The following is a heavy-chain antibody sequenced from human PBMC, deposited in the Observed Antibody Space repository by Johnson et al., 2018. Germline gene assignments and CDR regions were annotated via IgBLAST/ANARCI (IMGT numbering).Heavy chain of an antibody. Sequence: QMQLQQWGAGLLKPSVTLSLTCAVYGGSFSGYYWSWIRQPPGTGLEWLGEINHSGSPNYNPSIKSRVTISVDTSKNQFSLKLSSVTAADTAVYYCAKCYGDYVYYYYGMDVWGQGTTVTVSS. CDR2: INHSGSP. J-gene: IGHJ6*02. D-gene: IGHD4-17*01. V-gene: IGHV4-34*01. CDR3: AKCYGDYVYYYYGMDV. CDR1: GGSFSGYY.